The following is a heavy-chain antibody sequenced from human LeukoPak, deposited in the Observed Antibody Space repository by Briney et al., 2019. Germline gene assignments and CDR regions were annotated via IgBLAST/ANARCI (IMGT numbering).Heavy chain of an antibody. CDR3: ARDTDGYNPDY. CDR1: GGSISSYY. V-gene: IGHV4-59*01. J-gene: IGHJ4*02. Sequence: SETLSVTCTVSGGSISSYYWSWIRLPPGKGLEWIGYIYYSGSTNYNPSLKSRVTISVDTSKNQFSLKLSSVTAADTAVYYCARDTDGYNPDYWGQGTLVTVSS. CDR2: IYYSGST. D-gene: IGHD5-24*01.